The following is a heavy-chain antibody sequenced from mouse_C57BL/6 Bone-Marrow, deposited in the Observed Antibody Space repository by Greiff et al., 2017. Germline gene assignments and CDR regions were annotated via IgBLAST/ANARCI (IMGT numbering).Heavy chain of an antibody. J-gene: IGHJ2*01. CDR2: ISSGSSTI. CDR3: ARDYYGSSSFDY. CDR1: GFTFSDYG. V-gene: IGHV5-17*01. D-gene: IGHD1-1*01. Sequence: EVKLVESGGGLVKPGGSLKLSCAASGFTFSDYGMHWVRQAPEKGLEWVAYISSGSSTIYYADTVKGRFTISRDNAKNILFLQMTSLRSEDTAMYYCARDYYGSSSFDYWGQGTTLTVSS.